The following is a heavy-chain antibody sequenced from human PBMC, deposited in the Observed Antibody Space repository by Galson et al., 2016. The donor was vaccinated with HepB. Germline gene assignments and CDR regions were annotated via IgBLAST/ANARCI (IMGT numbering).Heavy chain of an antibody. CDR1: GDSISRSSYY. CDR2: IYYSGST. D-gene: IGHD1-26*01. V-gene: IGHV4-39*01. J-gene: IGHJ4*02. Sequence: ETLSLTCTVSGDSISRSSYYWGWIRQSPGKGLEWIGSIYYSGSTSYNPSLKSRVTISLDTSNNQFSLKLSSGTAADTAVYYCSRRDGGMGTTMLDYWGQGTLVTVSS. CDR3: SRRDGGMGTTMLDY.